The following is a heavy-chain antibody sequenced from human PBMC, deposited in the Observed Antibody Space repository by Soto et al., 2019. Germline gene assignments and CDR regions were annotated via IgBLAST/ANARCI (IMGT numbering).Heavy chain of an antibody. CDR3: ARLGGYCTITSCYDYYGMDV. Sequence: PSETLSLTCTVSGGSISGHYWSWIRQPPGKGLEWIGYIYHSGTTNYNPSLKSRVTISVDTSKNQFSLKVSSVTAADTAVYYCARLGGYCTITSCYDYYGMDVWGQGTTVTVSS. J-gene: IGHJ6*02. V-gene: IGHV4-59*08. CDR2: IYHSGTT. CDR1: GGSISGHY. D-gene: IGHD2-2*01.